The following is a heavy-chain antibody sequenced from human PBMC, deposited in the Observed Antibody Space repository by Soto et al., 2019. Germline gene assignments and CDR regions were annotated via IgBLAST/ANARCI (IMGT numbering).Heavy chain of an antibody. CDR2: IYPGDSDT. Sequence: PVESLKISCNGSGYSFTSYWIGWVRQMPWKGLEWMGIIYPGDSDTRYSPSFQGQVTISADKSISTAYLQWSSLKASDTAMYYCARHASFSAARPPRELDYWGQGTLVTVSS. V-gene: IGHV5-51*01. J-gene: IGHJ4*02. D-gene: IGHD6-6*01. CDR3: ARHASFSAARPPRELDY. CDR1: GYSFTSYW.